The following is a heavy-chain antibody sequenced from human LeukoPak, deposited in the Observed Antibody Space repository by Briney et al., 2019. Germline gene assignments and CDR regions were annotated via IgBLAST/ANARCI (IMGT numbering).Heavy chain of an antibody. V-gene: IGHV3-43*02. Sequence: GGSLTLSCAASGFTFDDYAMHWVRQAPPNGLQWVSLISGDGDSTYYADSVKGRFTISRNNSKNSLYLQMNSLRTEDTALYYCAKDVGKSSSWYSYYYGMDVWGQGTTVTVSS. CDR3: AKDVGKSSSWYSYYYGMDV. CDR1: GFTFDDYA. J-gene: IGHJ6*02. D-gene: IGHD6-13*01. CDR2: ISGDGDST.